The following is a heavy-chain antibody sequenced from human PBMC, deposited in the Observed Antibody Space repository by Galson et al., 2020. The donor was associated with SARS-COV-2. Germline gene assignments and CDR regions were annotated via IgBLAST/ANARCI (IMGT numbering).Heavy chain of an antibody. D-gene: IGHD3-3*01. CDR2: ITHDGREQ. J-gene: IGHJ6*03. Sequence: GGGLRLSWEEEGIRGRREGRSWVGKVQGQGLEGGEKITHDGREQYYEASVKGQFTIPRDNAKNSLYLQMNSLRAEDTAVYYCASGANYDFWSALSGYYYYYMDVWGKGTTVTVSS. CDR1: GIRGRREG. CDR3: ASGANYDFWSALSGYYYYYMDV. V-gene: IGHV3-7*01.